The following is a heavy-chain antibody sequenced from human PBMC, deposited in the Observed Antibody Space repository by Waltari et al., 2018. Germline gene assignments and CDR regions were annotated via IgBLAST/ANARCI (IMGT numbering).Heavy chain of an antibody. Sequence: QVRLTQSGSDVKEPGASVKVSCKASGYKFRDYGISWVRQAPGQGLEWMGWIYVYNENTRFAEKCEDGVTLTTDKVTETVYMELTDLRPDDTAVYYCARVVTGVHEVNDNWGQGTLVIVS. J-gene: IGHJ4*02. CDR3: ARVVTGVHEVNDN. D-gene: IGHD3-16*02. CDR1: GYKFRDYG. CDR2: IYVYNENT. V-gene: IGHV1-18*01.